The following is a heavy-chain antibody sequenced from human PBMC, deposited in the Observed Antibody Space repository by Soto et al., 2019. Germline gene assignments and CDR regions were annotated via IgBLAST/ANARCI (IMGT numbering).Heavy chain of an antibody. CDR3: ATKAFYALNFWSGYYRSGMDV. D-gene: IGHD3-3*01. J-gene: IGHJ6*02. Sequence: ASVKVSCKVSGYTLTELSMHWVRQAPGKGLEWMGGFDPEDGETIYAQKFQGRVTMTEDTSTDTAYMELSSLRSEDTAVYYCATKAFYALNFWSGYYRSGMDVWGQGTTVTVS. CDR2: FDPEDGET. CDR1: GYTLTELS. V-gene: IGHV1-24*01.